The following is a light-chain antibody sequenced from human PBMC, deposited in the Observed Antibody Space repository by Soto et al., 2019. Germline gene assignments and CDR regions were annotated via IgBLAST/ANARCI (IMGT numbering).Light chain of an antibody. CDR3: SSYTRGRVV. J-gene: IGLJ2*01. V-gene: IGLV2-14*03. Sequence: QAVVTQPASVSGSPGQSITISCTGTTSDVGGYNFVSWYQHHPGKAPKLMIYNAFDRPSGVSNRFSGSKSGNTASLTISGLQAEDEAHYYCSSYTRGRVVFGGGTKLTVL. CDR2: NAF. CDR1: TSDVGGYNF.